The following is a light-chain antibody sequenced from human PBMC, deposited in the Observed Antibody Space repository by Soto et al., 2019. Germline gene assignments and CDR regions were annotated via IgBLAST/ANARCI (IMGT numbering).Light chain of an antibody. CDR3: QQYNDWPPFT. CDR1: QSVSSN. CDR2: DAS. J-gene: IGKJ3*01. Sequence: ETGMTQSPATVSVSPGERVTLSCSASQSVSSNLAWYHQKPGQAPRLLIYDASTRATGIPPRFSGSGSGTEFTLTISDFQSDDFALYYCQQYNDWPPFTFGPGTKVDIK. V-gene: IGKV3-15*01.